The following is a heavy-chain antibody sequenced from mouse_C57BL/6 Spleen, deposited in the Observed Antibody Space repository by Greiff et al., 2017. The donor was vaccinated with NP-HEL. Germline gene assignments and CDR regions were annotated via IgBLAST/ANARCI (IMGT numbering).Heavy chain of an antibody. J-gene: IGHJ2*01. V-gene: IGHV1-9*01. CDR3: ARRDVVGNYFDY. D-gene: IGHD1-1*01. Sequence: QVQLQQSGAELMKPGASVKLSCKATGYTFTGYWIEWVKQRPGHGLEWIGAILPGSGSTNYTEKFKGKATFTADTSSNTAYMQLSSLTTEDSAIYYCARRDVVGNYFDYWGQGTTLTVSS. CDR1: GYTFTGYW. CDR2: ILPGSGST.